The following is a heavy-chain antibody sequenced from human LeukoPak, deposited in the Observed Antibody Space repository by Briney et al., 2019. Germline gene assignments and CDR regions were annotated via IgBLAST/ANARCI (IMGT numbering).Heavy chain of an antibody. V-gene: IGHV3-30-3*01. D-gene: IGHD2-15*01. CDR1: GFTFSTYA. CDR2: ITYDGNNK. J-gene: IGHJ4*02. Sequence: GSLRLSCAASGFTFSTYAMHWVRQAPGKGLEWVAGITYDGNNKYYADSVKGRFTISRDNSKNTLYLQMNSLRAEDTAVYYCARGTPRYFDYWGQGTLVTVSS. CDR3: ARGTPRYFDY.